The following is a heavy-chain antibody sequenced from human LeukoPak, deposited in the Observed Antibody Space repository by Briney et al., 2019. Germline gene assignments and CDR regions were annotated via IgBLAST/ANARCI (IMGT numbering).Heavy chain of an antibody. CDR2: IYPDDSDT. CDR1: GYSFTNYW. D-gene: IGHD1-26*01. CDR3: ARLGHTGSYSATGWFFDL. Sequence: GESLKISFKGSGYSFTNYWIGWVRQVSGKGLEWVGIIYPDDSDTRYSPSFQGQVTISADKSISTAYLQWSSLKASDIAMYYCARLGHTGSYSATGWFFDLWGRGTLVTVSS. J-gene: IGHJ2*01. V-gene: IGHV5-51*01.